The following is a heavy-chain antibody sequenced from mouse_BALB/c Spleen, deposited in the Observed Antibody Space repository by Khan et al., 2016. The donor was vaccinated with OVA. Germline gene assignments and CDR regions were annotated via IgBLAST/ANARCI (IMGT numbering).Heavy chain of an antibody. CDR3: ERGGGGDRFVY. J-gene: IGHJ3*01. CDR2: ISTYYGDA. Sequence: QVQLKESGAELVRPGVSVKISCKGSGYRFTDFTIHWVKQSHAKSLEWIGVISTYYGDADYNQKFKGKATMTVDKSSSTAYMELARLTSEDSAILYCERGGGGDRFVYWGQGTLVTVSA. V-gene: IGHV1S137*01. CDR1: GYRFTDFT.